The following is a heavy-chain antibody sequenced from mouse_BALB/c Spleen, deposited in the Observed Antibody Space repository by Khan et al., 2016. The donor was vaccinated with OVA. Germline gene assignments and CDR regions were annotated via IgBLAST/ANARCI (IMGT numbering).Heavy chain of an antibody. J-gene: IGHJ2*01. V-gene: IGHV9-3-1*01. CDR1: GYTFTNYV. CDR3: TRFHGGY. CDR2: INTYTGEP. Sequence: QIQLVQSGPELKKPGETVKISCKASGYTFTNYVMNWVKQSPGKGLKWMGWINTYTGEPTYADDFMGRFAFSLETSVSTAYLRINSLKNEDTATYFCTRFHGGYWGQGTTLTVSS.